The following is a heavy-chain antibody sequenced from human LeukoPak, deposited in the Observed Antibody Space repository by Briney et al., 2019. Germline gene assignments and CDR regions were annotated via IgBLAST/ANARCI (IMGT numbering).Heavy chain of an antibody. CDR1: GFTFSSYA. CDR3: AREPYSSSWYYFDY. J-gene: IGHJ4*02. D-gene: IGHD6-13*01. Sequence: PGGSLRLSCAASGFTFSSYAMHWLRQAPGKGLEGVAVISYDGSNKYYADSVKGRFTIARDNYKNTLYLQMNRLRAEDTAVYYCAREPYSSSWYYFDYWGQGTLVTVSS. CDR2: ISYDGSNK. V-gene: IGHV3-30-3*01.